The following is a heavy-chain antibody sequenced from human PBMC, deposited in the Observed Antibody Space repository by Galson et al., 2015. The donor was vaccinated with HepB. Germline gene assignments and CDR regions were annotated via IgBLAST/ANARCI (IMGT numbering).Heavy chain of an antibody. CDR3: ASTPLIRGVYYTFEV. Sequence: SVKVSCKASGHTFSDHFMHWVRQARGQGLEWMAWIDPNSGGTNYAQSLQGRVTVTWDTSLNTAYMELSGLRSDDTALYYCASTPLIRGVYYTFEVWGEGTLVTVSS. J-gene: IGHJ3*01. V-gene: IGHV1-2*02. CDR1: GHTFSDHF. CDR2: IDPNSGGT. D-gene: IGHD3-10*01.